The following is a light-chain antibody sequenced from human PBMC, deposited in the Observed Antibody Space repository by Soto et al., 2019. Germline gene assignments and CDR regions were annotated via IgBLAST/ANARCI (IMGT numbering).Light chain of an antibody. CDR2: GAS. CDR3: QQYNDWPPYT. Sequence: EIVMTQSPATLSVSPGDTVTLSCRASQSVSSNLAWFQQKPGQAPRLLIYGASNRATGIPAKFSGSGSGTEFNHTISRLQSEDFAVYYCQQYNDWPPYTFGQGTTLEIK. V-gene: IGKV3-15*01. J-gene: IGKJ2*01. CDR1: QSVSSN.